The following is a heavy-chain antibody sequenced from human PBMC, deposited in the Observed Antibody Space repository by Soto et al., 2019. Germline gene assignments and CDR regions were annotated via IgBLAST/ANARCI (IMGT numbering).Heavy chain of an antibody. J-gene: IGHJ4*02. V-gene: IGHV3-11*05. CDR1: GFTFSDYY. Sequence: QVQLVESGGGLVKPGGSLRLSCAASGFTFSDYYMSWIRQAPGKGLEWVSYISSSSSYTNYADSVKGRFTISRDNAKNSLYLKMNSLRAEDTAVYYCARVSSTSAAGYWGQGTLVTVSS. CDR2: ISSSSSYT. CDR3: ARVSSTSAAGY. D-gene: IGHD2-2*01.